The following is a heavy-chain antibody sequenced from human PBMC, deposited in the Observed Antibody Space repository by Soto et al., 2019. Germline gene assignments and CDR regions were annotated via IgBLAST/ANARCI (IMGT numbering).Heavy chain of an antibody. D-gene: IGHD2-15*01. CDR2: MNPNSGNT. CDR3: ARDMTRTVVPYFDF. Sequence: ASVKVSCKASGYTFTGYDINWVRQATGQGLEWMGWMNPNSGNTGYAQKFQGRVTMTRNTPMSTAYMELSSLRSEDTAVYYWARDMTRTVVPYFDFWGQGTLVTVSS. V-gene: IGHV1-8*01. CDR1: GYTFTGYD. J-gene: IGHJ4*02.